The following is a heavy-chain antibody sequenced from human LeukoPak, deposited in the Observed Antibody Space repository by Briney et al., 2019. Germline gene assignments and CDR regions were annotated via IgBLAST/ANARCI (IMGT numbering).Heavy chain of an antibody. CDR1: GFTFSNYG. CDR3: TRSGYRHPYHFES. V-gene: IGHV3-23*01. Sequence: GGSLRLSCTASGFTFSNYGMNWVRQAPGKGLEWVSVISGGGGSTYYADSVMGRFTISRDNSKNTLSLQMNSLRADDTAIYYCTRSGYRHPYHFESWGQGTLVIVSS. CDR2: ISGGGGST. D-gene: IGHD3-22*01. J-gene: IGHJ4*02.